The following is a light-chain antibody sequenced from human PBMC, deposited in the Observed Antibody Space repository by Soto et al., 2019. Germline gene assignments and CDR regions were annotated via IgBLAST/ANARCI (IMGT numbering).Light chain of an antibody. Sequence: QSALTQPASVSGSPGQSITISCTGTSSDVGGYNYVSWYQQHPGKAPKLMIYEVSNRPSGVSNRFSGSKSGNTASLTISGLQAEDGADYYCSSYTSSTGEVFGGGTKLTVL. CDR1: SSDVGGYNY. CDR2: EVS. V-gene: IGLV2-14*01. CDR3: SSYTSSTGEV. J-gene: IGLJ3*02.